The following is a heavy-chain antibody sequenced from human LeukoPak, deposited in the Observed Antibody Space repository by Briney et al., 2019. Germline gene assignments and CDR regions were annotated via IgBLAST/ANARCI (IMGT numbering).Heavy chain of an antibody. J-gene: IGHJ5*02. D-gene: IGHD1-26*01. CDR1: GGSISCFY. V-gene: IGHV4-59*13. Sequence: SETLSLTCTVSGGSISCFYWSWMPQPPGKGLEWIGYMHYGGSPNYNPSLKSRVITSLDPSKKQFSLKLNSVTTADTAVYCCVTGRYSYGWYDHWGQGILVIVSS. CDR3: VTGRYSYGWYDH. CDR2: MHYGGSP.